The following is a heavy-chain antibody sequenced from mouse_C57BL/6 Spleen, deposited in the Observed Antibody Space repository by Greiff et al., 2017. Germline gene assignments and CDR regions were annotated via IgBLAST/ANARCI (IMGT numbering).Heavy chain of an antibody. J-gene: IGHJ2*01. CDR1: GYTFTSYW. CDR2: IDPSDSYT. CDR3: ARDSSGTAYFDD. V-gene: IGHV1-69*01. D-gene: IGHD3-2*02. Sequence: QVQLQQPGAELVMPGASVKLSCKASGYTFTSYWMHWVKQRPGQGLEWIGEIDPSDSYTNYNQKFKGKSTLTVDKSSSTAYMQLSSLTSEDSAVYYCARDSSGTAYFDDWGQGTTLTVSS.